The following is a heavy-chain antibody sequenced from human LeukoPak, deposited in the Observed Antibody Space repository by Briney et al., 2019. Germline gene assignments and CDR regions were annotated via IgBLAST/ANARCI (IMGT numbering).Heavy chain of an antibody. CDR3: ARVPYHGSGSYYNAPSWYFDL. CDR1: GGSMSTYF. V-gene: IGHV4-59*08. Sequence: PSETLSLTCTVSGGSMSTYFWTWVRQSPGKGLEWVGYTYDTTTTYNPSLKGRVTISADTSQNQFSLKLSSVTAADTAVYYCARVPYHGSGSYYNAPSWYFDLWGRGTLVTVSS. J-gene: IGHJ2*01. CDR2: TYDTTT. D-gene: IGHD3-10*01.